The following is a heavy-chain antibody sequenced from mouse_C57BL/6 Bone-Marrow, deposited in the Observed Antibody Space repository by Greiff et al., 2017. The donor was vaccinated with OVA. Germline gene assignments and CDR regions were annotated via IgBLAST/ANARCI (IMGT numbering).Heavy chain of an antibody. V-gene: IGHV1-52*01. J-gene: IGHJ2*01. CDR1: GYTFTSYW. CDR2: IDPSDSET. D-gene: IGHD2-3*01. Sequence: VQLQQPGAELVRPGSSVKLSCKASGYTFTSYWLHWVKQRPIQGLEWIGNIDPSDSETHYNQKFKDKATLTVDKSSSTAYMQLSSLTSEDSAVYYCAREERWFPYYFDYWGQGTTLTVSS. CDR3: AREERWFPYYFDY.